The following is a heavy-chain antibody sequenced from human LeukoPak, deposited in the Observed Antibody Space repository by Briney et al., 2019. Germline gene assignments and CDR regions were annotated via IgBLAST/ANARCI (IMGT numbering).Heavy chain of an antibody. J-gene: IGHJ3*02. CDR3: ARDGNYYDSSGYYFPASNAFDI. CDR1: GFTFSSYS. V-gene: IGHV3-21*01. D-gene: IGHD3-22*01. Sequence: GGSLRLSCAASGFTFSSYSMNWVRQAPGKGLEWVSSISSSSSYIYYADSVKGRFTISRDNAKNSLYLQMNSLRAEDTAVYYCARDGNYYDSSGYYFPASNAFDIWGQGTMVTVSS. CDR2: ISSSSSYI.